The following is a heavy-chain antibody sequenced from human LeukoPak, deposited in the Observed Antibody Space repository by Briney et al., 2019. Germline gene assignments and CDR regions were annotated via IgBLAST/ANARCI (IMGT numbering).Heavy chain of an antibody. CDR3: ARSNNWNDNHMDV. D-gene: IGHD1-1*01. Sequence: GGSLRLSCAASGFTFSSYSMNWVRQAPGRGLEWVSSISSSSSYIYYADSVKGRFTISRDNAKNSLYLQTNSLRAEDTAVYYCARSNNWNDNHMDVWGKGTTVTISS. V-gene: IGHV3-21*01. CDR1: GFTFSSYS. J-gene: IGHJ6*03. CDR2: ISSSSSYI.